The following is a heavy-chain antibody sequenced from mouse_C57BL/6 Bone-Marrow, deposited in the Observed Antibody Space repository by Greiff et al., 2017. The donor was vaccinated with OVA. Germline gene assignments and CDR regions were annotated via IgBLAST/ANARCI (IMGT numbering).Heavy chain of an antibody. CDR3: ARGARDYDRVYYFDY. D-gene: IGHD2-4*01. J-gene: IGHJ2*01. V-gene: IGHV7-1*01. Sequence: EVKLVESGGGLVQSGRSLRLSCATSGFTFSDFYMEWVRQAPGKGLEWIAASRNKANDYTTEYSASVKGRFIVSRDTSQSSLYLQMNALRAEDTAIYYCARGARDYDRVYYFDYWGQGTTLTVSS. CDR1: GFTFSDFY. CDR2: SRNKANDYTT.